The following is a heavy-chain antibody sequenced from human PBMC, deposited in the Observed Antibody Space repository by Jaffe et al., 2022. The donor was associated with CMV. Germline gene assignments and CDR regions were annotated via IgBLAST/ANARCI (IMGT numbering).Heavy chain of an antibody. Sequence: EVQLVESGGGLVQPGGSLRLSCAASGFTFSSYWMHWVRQAPGKGLVWVSRINSDGSSTSYADSVKGRFTISRDNAKNTLYLQMNSLRAEDTAVYYCARTSGSGSRYYYYYMDVWGKGTTVTVSS. J-gene: IGHJ6*03. CDR2: INSDGSST. D-gene: IGHD3-10*01. CDR3: ARTSGSGSRYYYYYMDV. V-gene: IGHV3-74*01. CDR1: GFTFSSYW.